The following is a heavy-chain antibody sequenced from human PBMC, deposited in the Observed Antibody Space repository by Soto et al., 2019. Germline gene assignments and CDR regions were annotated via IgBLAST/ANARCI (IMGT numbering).Heavy chain of an antibody. V-gene: IGHV1-18*04. J-gene: IGHJ6*02. CDR2: ISGYNGNT. CDR1: GYTFTGYY. CDR3: AREGQAPYYYYGMDV. Sequence: ASVKVSCKASGYTFTGYYMHWVRQAPGQGLEWMGWISGYNGNTKYAEKFQGRVTMTTDTSTSTAHMELRSLRSDDTAVYYCAREGQAPYYYYGMDVWGQGTAVTVSS.